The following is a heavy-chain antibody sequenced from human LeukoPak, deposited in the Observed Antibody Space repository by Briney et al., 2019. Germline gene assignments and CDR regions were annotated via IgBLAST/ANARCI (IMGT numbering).Heavy chain of an antibody. Sequence: GGSLRLSCAASGFTFSDYYMSWIRQAPGKGLERVSYISSSGSTIYYADSVKGRFTISRDNAKNSLYLQMNSLRAEDTAVYYCARSTSRHSYFDYWGQGTLVTVSS. V-gene: IGHV3-11*01. CDR2: ISSSGSTI. CDR1: GFTFSDYY. CDR3: ARSTSRHSYFDY. J-gene: IGHJ4*02.